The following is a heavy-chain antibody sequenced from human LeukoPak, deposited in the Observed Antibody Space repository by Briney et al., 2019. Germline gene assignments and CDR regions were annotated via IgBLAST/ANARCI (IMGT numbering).Heavy chain of an antibody. V-gene: IGHV3-23*01. Sequence: PGGSLRLSCAASGFTFSSYAMSWVRQAPGKGLEWVSAISGSGGSTYYADSVKGRFTISRDNSKNTLYLQMNSLRAEDTAVYYCARDQLWLGARYFDYWGQGTLVTVSS. CDR2: ISGSGGST. CDR3: ARDQLWLGARYFDY. J-gene: IGHJ4*02. CDR1: GFTFSSYA. D-gene: IGHD3-10*01.